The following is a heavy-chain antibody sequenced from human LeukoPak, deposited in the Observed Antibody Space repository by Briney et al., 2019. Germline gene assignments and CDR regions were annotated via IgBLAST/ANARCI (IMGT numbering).Heavy chain of an antibody. V-gene: IGHV1-46*01. CDR2: ISPSGGST. Sequence: ASVKVSCKAFGYTFTSNYMHWVRQAPGQGPEWMGVISPSGGSTTYAQKFQDRLTLTRDMSTSTDYLELSSLRSEDTAVYYCARAVTEIYYYYMDVWGKGTTVTVSS. CDR1: GYTFTSNY. J-gene: IGHJ6*03. D-gene: IGHD3-16*01. CDR3: ARAVTEIYYYYMDV.